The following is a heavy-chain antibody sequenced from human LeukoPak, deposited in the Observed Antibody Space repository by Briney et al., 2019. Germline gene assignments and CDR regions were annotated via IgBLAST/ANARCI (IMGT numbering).Heavy chain of an antibody. CDR3: ARGGGDYRQLDY. CDR2: INGDGSST. V-gene: IGHV3-74*01. J-gene: IGHJ4*02. D-gene: IGHD4-17*01. Sequence: PGGSLRLSCAASGFTFSSYWMHWVRQAPGKGLVWVSRINGDGSSTAYADSVKGRLTISRDNAKNTLYLQMNGLRAEETAVYYCARGGGDYRQLDYWGQGTLVTVSS. CDR1: GFTFSSYW.